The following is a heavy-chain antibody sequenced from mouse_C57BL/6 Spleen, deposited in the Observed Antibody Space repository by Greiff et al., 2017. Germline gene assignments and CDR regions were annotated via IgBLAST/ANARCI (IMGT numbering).Heavy chain of an antibody. D-gene: IGHD1-1*01. CDR1: GYTFTSYW. CDR2: IHPNSGST. CDR3: ARDYYGSSYCY. Sequence: QVQLQQPGAELVKPGASVKLSCKASGYTFTSYWMHWVKQRPGQGLEWIGMIHPNSGSTNYNEKFKSKATLTVDKSSSTAYMQLSSLTSEDTAVYYCARDYYGSSYCYWGQGTTLTVSS. J-gene: IGHJ2*01. V-gene: IGHV1-64*01.